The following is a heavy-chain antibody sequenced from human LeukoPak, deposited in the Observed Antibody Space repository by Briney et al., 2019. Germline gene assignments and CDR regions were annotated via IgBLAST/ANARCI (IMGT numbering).Heavy chain of an antibody. CDR1: GFTFSSYS. V-gene: IGHV3-21*01. CDR2: ISSSSSYI. J-gene: IGHJ6*02. D-gene: IGHD2/OR15-2a*01. CDR3: ARIGTTTRGPAGLDV. Sequence: PGGSLRLSCAASGFTFSSYSMNWVRQAPGKGLEWVSSISSSSSYIYYADSVKGRFTISRDNAKNSLYLHMNSLRAEDTGVYYCARIGTTTRGPAGLDVWGQGTTVTVSS.